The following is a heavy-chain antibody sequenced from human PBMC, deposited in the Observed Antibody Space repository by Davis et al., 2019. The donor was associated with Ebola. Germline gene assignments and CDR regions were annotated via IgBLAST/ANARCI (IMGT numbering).Heavy chain of an antibody. CDR2: INDDGSST. Sequence: HTGGSLRLSCAASGFTFSNYWMHWVRQAPGKGLVWVSHINDDGSSTSYADSVKGRFTISRDNVKNILYLQMNSLRAEDTAVYYCARENYGYYYYGMDVWGQGTTVTVSS. J-gene: IGHJ6*02. CDR1: GFTFSNYW. V-gene: IGHV3-74*01. D-gene: IGHD1-7*01. CDR3: ARENYGYYYYGMDV.